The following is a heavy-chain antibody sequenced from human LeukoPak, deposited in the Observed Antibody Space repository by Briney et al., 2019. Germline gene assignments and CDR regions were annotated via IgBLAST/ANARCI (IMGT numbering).Heavy chain of an antibody. V-gene: IGHV3-7*01. Sequence: GGSLRLSCAASGFTFSSYWMSWVRQAPGKGLEWVANIKQDGSEKYYVDSVKGRFTISRDNSKNTLYLQMNSLRAEDTAVYYCAKDPTRYSYMDVWGKGTTVTVSS. CDR1: GFTFSSYW. CDR2: IKQDGSEK. J-gene: IGHJ6*03. CDR3: AKDPTRYSYMDV.